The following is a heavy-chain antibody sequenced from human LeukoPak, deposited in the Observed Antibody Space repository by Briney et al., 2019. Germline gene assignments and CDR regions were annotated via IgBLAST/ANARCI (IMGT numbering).Heavy chain of an antibody. Sequence: KPSETLSLTCTVSGGSISSSSYYWGWIRQPPGKGLEWIGSIYYSGSTYYNPSLKSRVTISVDTSKNQFSLKLSSVTAADTAVYYCARHIYGDPAFDIWGQGTMVTVSS. CDR2: IYYSGST. CDR1: GGSISSSSYY. CDR3: ARHIYGDPAFDI. V-gene: IGHV4-39*01. J-gene: IGHJ3*02. D-gene: IGHD4-17*01.